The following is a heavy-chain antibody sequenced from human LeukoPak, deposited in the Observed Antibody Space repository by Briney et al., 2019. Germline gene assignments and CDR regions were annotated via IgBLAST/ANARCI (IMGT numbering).Heavy chain of an antibody. CDR3: ARGGGYCSSTSCSYFDY. V-gene: IGHV4-34*01. CDR2: IYHSGST. D-gene: IGHD2-2*01. J-gene: IGHJ4*02. Sequence: SETLSLTCAVYGGSFSGYYWSWIRQPPGKGLEWIGYIYHSGSTYYNPSLKSRVTISVDRSKNQFSLKLSSVTAADTAVYYCARGGGYCSSTSCSYFDYWGQGTLVTVSS. CDR1: GGSFSGYY.